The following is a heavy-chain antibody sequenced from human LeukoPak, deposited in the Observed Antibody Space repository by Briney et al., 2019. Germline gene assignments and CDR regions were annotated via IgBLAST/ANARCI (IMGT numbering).Heavy chain of an antibody. CDR1: GGTFSSYA. D-gene: IGHD1-26*01. V-gene: IGHV1-69*13. CDR2: IIPIFGTA. J-gene: IGHJ4*02. Sequence: EASVKVSCKASGGTFSSYAISWVRQAPGQGLEWMGGIIPIFGTANYAQKFQGRVTITADESTSTAYMELSSLRSDDTAVYYCARLPLRIVGATMDFDYWGQGTLVTVSS. CDR3: ARLPLRIVGATMDFDY.